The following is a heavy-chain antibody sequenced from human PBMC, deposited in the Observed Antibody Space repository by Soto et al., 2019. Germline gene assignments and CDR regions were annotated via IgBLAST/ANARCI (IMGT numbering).Heavy chain of an antibody. Sequence: GESLKISCKGVGYRLDAAWIGWVRQMPGKGLEWMGIIKPGGSDLRYSPSFRGQVTISADAAVNTAYLQWDSLKASDTAMYYCARRYYYDSSGFNDAFDIWGQGTMVTVSS. CDR2: IKPGGSDL. J-gene: IGHJ3*02. CDR1: GYRLDAAW. CDR3: ARRYYYDSSGFNDAFDI. D-gene: IGHD3-22*01. V-gene: IGHV5-51*01.